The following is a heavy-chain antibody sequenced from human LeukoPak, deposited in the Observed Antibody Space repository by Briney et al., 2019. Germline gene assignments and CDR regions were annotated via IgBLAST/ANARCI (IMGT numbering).Heavy chain of an antibody. J-gene: IGHJ3*02. Sequence: GGSLRLSCAVSGFTFSSYGMHWVRQAPGRGLEWVSYISSSSSTIYYADSVKGRFTISRDNAKNSLYLQMNSLRAEDTAVYYCAKDLWFGESIDAFDIWGQGTMVTVSS. D-gene: IGHD3-10*01. V-gene: IGHV3-48*01. CDR2: ISSSSSTI. CDR1: GFTFSSYG. CDR3: AKDLWFGESIDAFDI.